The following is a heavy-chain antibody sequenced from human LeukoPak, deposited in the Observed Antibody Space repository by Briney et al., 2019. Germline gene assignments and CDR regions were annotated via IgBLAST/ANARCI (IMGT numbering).Heavy chain of an antibody. CDR3: ARDSSLRGVIGN. V-gene: IGHV1-2*02. CDR1: GYTFTGYY. D-gene: IGHD3-10*01. Sequence: ASVKVSCKASGYTFTGYYMLWVRQAPGKGLEWMGWINPNSGGTNYAQKFQGRVTKTRDTSISTAYMELSRVRSDDMAVYFCARDSSLRGVIGNWGQGTLVTVSS. J-gene: IGHJ4*02. CDR2: INPNSGGT.